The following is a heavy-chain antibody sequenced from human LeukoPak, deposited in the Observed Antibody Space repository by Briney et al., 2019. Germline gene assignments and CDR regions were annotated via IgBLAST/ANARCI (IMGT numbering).Heavy chain of an antibody. Sequence: GASVKVSCKASGYTFTSYGISWVRQASGQGLEWMGWISAYNGNTNYAQRLQGRVTMTTDTSTSTAYMELRSLRSDDTAVYYCARDLYEGGYDYVLNYWGQGTLVTVSS. CDR2: ISAYNGNT. J-gene: IGHJ4*02. CDR3: ARDLYEGGYDYVLNY. CDR1: GYTFTSYG. V-gene: IGHV1-18*01. D-gene: IGHD5-12*01.